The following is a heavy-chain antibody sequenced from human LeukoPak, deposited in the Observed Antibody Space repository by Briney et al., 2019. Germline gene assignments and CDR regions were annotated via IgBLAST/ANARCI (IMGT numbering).Heavy chain of an antibody. Sequence: PGGSLRLSCAASGFTFSSYGVHWVRQAPGKGLEWVTFIRDDGNNKYYSDSVKGRFTISRDNSKNALYLQMNSLRAEDTAVYYCAKVGVWRTGWGQGTLVTVSS. CDR1: GFTFSSYG. D-gene: IGHD3/OR15-3a*01. J-gene: IGHJ4*02. V-gene: IGHV3-30*02. CDR3: AKVGVWRTG. CDR2: IRDDGNNK.